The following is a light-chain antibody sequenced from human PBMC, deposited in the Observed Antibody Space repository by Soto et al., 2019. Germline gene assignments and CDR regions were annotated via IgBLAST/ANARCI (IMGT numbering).Light chain of an antibody. V-gene: IGLV1-47*01. Sequence: QSVLTQPPSASGTPGQRVTISCSGSSSNIGGYYVSWYQQLPGTAPKVLIYRNNQRPSGVPDRFSSSKSGTSASLAISGLRSDDEADYYCAAWDDSLSGYVFGTGTKLTVL. CDR1: SSNIGGYY. J-gene: IGLJ1*01. CDR2: RNN. CDR3: AAWDDSLSGYV.